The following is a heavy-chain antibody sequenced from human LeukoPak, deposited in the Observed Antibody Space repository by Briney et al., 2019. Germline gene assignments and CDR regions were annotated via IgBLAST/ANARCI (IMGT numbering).Heavy chain of an antibody. D-gene: IGHD1-7*01. CDR3: AKQGTGAKRYYYYYYMDV. J-gene: IGHJ6*03. CDR2: LSGSADRT. V-gene: IGHV3-23*01. Sequence: GGSLRLSCAGSGFSFSNYGMSWVRQAPGKGLEWVSALSGSADRTYYADSVKGRFTISRDNSKNTLYLQMNSLRAEDTAVYYCAKQGTGAKRYYYYYYMDVWGKGTTVTVSS. CDR1: GFSFSNYG.